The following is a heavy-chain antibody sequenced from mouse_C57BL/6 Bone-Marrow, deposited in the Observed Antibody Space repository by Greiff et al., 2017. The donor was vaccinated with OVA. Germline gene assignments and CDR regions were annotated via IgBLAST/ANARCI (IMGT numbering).Heavy chain of an antibody. V-gene: IGHV14-4*01. J-gene: IGHJ2*01. Sequence: DVQLQESGAELVRPGASVKLSCTASGFNIKDDYMHWVKQRPEQGLEWIGWIDPENGDTEYASKFQGQATITADTSSNTAYLQLSSLTSEDTAVYYCTSYGNFDYWGQGTTLTVSS. CDR1: GFNIKDDY. D-gene: IGHD2-1*01. CDR2: IDPENGDT. CDR3: TSYGNFDY.